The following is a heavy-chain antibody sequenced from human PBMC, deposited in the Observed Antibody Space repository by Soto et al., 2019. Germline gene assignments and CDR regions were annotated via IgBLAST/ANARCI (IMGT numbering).Heavy chain of an antibody. J-gene: IGHJ6*02. CDR1: GYSFTIYC. CDR3: ATVTNYYYYYGMDV. CDR2: IDPSDSYT. D-gene: IGHD4-17*01. V-gene: IGHV5-10-1*01. Sequence: GESLKISCKGSGYSFTIYCISLVRQMPGKGLEWMGRIDPSDSYTNYSPSFQGHVTISADKSISTAYLQWSSLKASDTAMYYCATVTNYYYYYGMDVWGQGTTVTVSS.